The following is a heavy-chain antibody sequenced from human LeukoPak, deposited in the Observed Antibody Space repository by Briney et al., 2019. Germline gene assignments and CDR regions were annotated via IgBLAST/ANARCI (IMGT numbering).Heavy chain of an antibody. CDR2: IYYSGST. CDR3: AREIRFWSGYYDY. D-gene: IGHD3-3*01. J-gene: IGHJ4*02. V-gene: IGHV4-30-4*08. Sequence: PSETLSLTCTVSGGSISSGDYYWRWIRQPPGKGLEWIGYIYYSGSTYYNPSLKSRVTISVDTSKNQFSLKLSTVTAADTAAYYCAREIRFWSGYYDYWGQGTLVTVSS. CDR1: GGSISSGDYY.